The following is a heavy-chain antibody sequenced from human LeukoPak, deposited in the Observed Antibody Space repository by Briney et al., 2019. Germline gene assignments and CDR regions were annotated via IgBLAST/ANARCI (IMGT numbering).Heavy chain of an antibody. CDR3: AKDFWRYSSVQGHWFDP. D-gene: IGHD6-25*01. J-gene: IGHJ5*02. Sequence: GGSLRLSCAASGFTFSSYGMHWVRQAPGKGLEWVAFIRYDGSNKYYADSVKGRFTISRDNSKNTLYLQMNSLRAEDTAVYYCAKDFWRYSSVQGHWFDPWGQGTLVTVSS. CDR2: IRYDGSNK. V-gene: IGHV3-30*02. CDR1: GFTFSSYG.